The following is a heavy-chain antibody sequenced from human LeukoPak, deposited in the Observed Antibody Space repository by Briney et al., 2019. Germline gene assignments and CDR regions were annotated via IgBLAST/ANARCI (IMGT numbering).Heavy chain of an antibody. CDR3: ARVQRYSSSWYKDY. Sequence: SETLSLTCAVYGGSFSGYYWSWIRQPPGKGLEWIGEINHSGSTNYNPSLKSRVTISVDTSKNQFSLKLSSVTAADTAVYYCARVQRYSSSWYKDYWGQGTLVTVSS. CDR1: GGSFSGYY. V-gene: IGHV4-34*01. CDR2: INHSGST. J-gene: IGHJ4*02. D-gene: IGHD6-13*01.